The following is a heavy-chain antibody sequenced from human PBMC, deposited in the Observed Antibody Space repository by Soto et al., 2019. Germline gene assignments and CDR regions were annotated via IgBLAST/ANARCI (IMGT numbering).Heavy chain of an antibody. D-gene: IGHD6-19*01. J-gene: IGHJ5*02. CDR3: AAAVARGWFDP. CDR2: INHSGST. Sequence: QVQLQQWGAGLLKPSETLSLTCAIYGGSFSGYYWSWIRQPPGKGLEWIGEINHSGSTNYNPSLKGRAAMSVDTPKTHFSLKLSSVTAADMAVYYCAAAVARGWFDPWGQGTLVTVSS. V-gene: IGHV4-34*02. CDR1: GGSFSGYY.